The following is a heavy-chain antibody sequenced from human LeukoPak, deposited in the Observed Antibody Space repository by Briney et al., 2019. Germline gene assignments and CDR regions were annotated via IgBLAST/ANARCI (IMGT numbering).Heavy chain of an antibody. J-gene: IGHJ4*02. V-gene: IGHV3-48*03. CDR3: ARALSGPTDY. Sequence: GGSLRLSCAASGFTFSSYEMNWVRQAPGKGLEWVSYISSSGSTIYYADSVKGRFTISRDNAKNSLYLQMNSLRAEDTAVYYCARALSGPTDYWGRGTLVTISS. CDR2: ISSSGSTI. D-gene: IGHD5-12*01. CDR1: GFTFSSYE.